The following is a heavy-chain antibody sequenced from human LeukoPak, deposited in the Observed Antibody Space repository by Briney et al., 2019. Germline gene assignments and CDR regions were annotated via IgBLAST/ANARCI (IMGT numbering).Heavy chain of an antibody. V-gene: IGHV3-23*01. J-gene: IGHJ4*02. D-gene: IGHD2-2*01. CDR2: ISGSGGST. Sequence: GGSLRLSCAASGFTFSSYEMNWVRQAPGKGLEWVSAISGSGGSTYYADSVKGRFTISRDNSKNTLYLQMNSLRAEDTAVYYCAKGEDIVVVPAAMGYYYGSGSYDYWGQGTLVTVSS. CDR3: AKGEDIVVVPAAMGYYYGSGSYDY. CDR1: GFTFSSYE.